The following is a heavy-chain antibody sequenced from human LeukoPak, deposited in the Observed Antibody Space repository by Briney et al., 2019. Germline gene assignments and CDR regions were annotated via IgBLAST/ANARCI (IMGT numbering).Heavy chain of an antibody. Sequence: SVKVSCMASGDTFIGDAISCVRQAPGQGLGWMGGIIPIFGAANYAQKFQGRVTLTTDESTSTAYMELSSLRSEDTAGYYCARVTAYPRGYFDYWGQGTLVTVSS. J-gene: IGHJ4*02. V-gene: IGHV1-69*05. D-gene: IGHD2-21*02. CDR1: GDTFIGDA. CDR3: ARVTAYPRGYFDY. CDR2: IIPIFGAA.